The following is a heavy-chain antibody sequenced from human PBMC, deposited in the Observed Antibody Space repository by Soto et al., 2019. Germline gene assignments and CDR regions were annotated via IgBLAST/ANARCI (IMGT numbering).Heavy chain of an antibody. J-gene: IGHJ5*02. CDR3: ARGQFKTYYYDSSGSTGWFDP. CDR2: LNPNSGGT. D-gene: IGHD3-22*01. V-gene: IGHV1-2*02. Sequence: ASVKISCKASGYTFTGYYMHWVRPAPGRGLEWMVWLNPNSGGTNYAQKFQGRVTMTRDKSIRTAYMELSRLRSDDTAVYYCARGQFKTYYYDSSGSTGWFDPWGQGSLVTLSS. CDR1: GYTFTGYY.